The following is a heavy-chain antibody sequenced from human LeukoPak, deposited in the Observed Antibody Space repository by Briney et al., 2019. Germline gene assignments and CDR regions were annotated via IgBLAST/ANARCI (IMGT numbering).Heavy chain of an antibody. CDR1: GYTFTSYG. D-gene: IGHD2-15*01. CDR2: ISAYNHNT. J-gene: IGHJ2*01. CDR3: ARDGGVVVPGTRWWHFDL. Sequence: ASVKVSCKASGYTFTSYGISWVRQAPGQGLEWMGWISAYNHNTDFAQKLQGRVTMTTDTSTSTAYMGMRNLRSDDTAVYYCARDGGVVVPGTRWWHFDLWGRGTQVTVSS. V-gene: IGHV1-18*01.